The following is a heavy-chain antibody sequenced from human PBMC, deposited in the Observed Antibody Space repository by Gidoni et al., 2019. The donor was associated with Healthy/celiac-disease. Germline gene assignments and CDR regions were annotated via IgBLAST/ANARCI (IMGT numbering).Heavy chain of an antibody. V-gene: IGHV1-58*01. Sequence: QMHLVQSGPEVKKPGTSVKVSCKASGFTFTSSAVQWVRQARGQRLEWIGWIVVGSGNTNYAQKFQERVTITRDKSTSTAYMELRSLRSDDTAVYYCAAVSDSTGGFGEFDMWGQGTMVTVSS. CDR2: IVVGSGNT. J-gene: IGHJ3*02. D-gene: IGHD2-2*01. CDR3: AAVSDSTGGFGEFDM. CDR1: GFTFTSSA.